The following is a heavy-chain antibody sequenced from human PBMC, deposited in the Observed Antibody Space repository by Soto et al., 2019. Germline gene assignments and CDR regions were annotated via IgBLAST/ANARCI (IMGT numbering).Heavy chain of an antibody. CDR2: IIPIFGTA. J-gene: IGHJ1*01. CDR3: ASRTYYDSSVFGERAPLYFQN. Sequence: SVKVSCKASGGTFSSYAISWVRQAPGQGLEWMGGIIPIFGTANYAQKFQGRVTITADESTSTAYMELSSLRSEDTAVYYCASRTYYDSSVFGERAPLYFQNWGQGTLVPVSS. D-gene: IGHD3-22*01. V-gene: IGHV1-69*13. CDR1: GGTFSSYA.